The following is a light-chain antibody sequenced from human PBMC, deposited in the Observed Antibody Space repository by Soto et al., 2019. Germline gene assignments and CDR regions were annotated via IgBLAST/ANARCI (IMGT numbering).Light chain of an antibody. CDR2: EVS. V-gene: IGLV2-14*01. CDR1: SSDVGGYNY. CDR3: SSYTTSSTWV. Sequence: QSALTQPASVSGSPGQSITISCTGTSSDVGGYNYVSWYQQHPGKAPKLMIYEVSNRPSGVSNRFSAFKSGNTASLTISGLQAEDEADYYCSSYTTSSTWVFGGGTQLTVL. J-gene: IGLJ3*02.